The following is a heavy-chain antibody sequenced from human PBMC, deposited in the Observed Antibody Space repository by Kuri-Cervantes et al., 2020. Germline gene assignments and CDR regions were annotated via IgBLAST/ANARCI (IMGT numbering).Heavy chain of an antibody. D-gene: IGHD6-13*01. V-gene: IGHV4-59*01. CDR2: IYYSGST. J-gene: IGHJ4*02. Sequence: SETLSLTCTVSGGSISSYYWSWIRQPPGKGLEWIGYIYYSGSTNYNPSLKSRVTISVDTSKNQFSLKLSSVTAADTAVYYCARADSITAAGAFDSWGQGTLVTVSS. CDR1: GGSISSYY. CDR3: ARADSITAAGAFDS.